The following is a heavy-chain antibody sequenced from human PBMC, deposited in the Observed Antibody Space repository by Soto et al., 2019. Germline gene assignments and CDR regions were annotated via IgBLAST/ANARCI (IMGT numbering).Heavy chain of an antibody. CDR1: GFTFSSYW. Sequence: GGSLILSCTASGFTFSSYWMSWVRQAPGKGLEWVSAISGSGGSTYYADSVKGRFTISRDNAKNSLYQQMNSLRAEDTAVYYCARAKEGFFDYWGQGTLVTVSS. V-gene: IGHV3-23*01. J-gene: IGHJ4*02. CDR2: ISGSGGST. CDR3: ARAKEGFFDY.